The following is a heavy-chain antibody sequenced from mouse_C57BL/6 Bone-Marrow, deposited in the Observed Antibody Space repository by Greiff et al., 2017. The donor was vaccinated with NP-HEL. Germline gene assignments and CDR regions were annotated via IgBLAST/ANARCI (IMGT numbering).Heavy chain of an antibody. V-gene: IGHV1-64*01. D-gene: IGHD2-3*01. CDR2: IHPNSGST. CDR3: AQDGYYPFYYAMDY. CDR1: GYTFTSYW. J-gene: IGHJ4*01. Sequence: QVHVKQPGAELVKPGASVKLSCKASGYTFTSYWMHWVKQRPGQGLEWIGMIHPNSGSTNYNEKFKSKATLTVDKSSSTAYMQLSSLTSEDSAVYYCAQDGYYPFYYAMDYWGQGTSVTVSS.